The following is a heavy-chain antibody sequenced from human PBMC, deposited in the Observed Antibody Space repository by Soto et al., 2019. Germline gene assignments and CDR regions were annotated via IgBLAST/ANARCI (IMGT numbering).Heavy chain of an antibody. V-gene: IGHV1-69*13. CDR2: IIPIFGTA. J-gene: IGHJ6*02. D-gene: IGHD6-19*01. CDR3: ARDIGAVAGPSYGMDV. Sequence: ASVKVSCKASGGTFSSYAISWVRQAPGQGLEWMGGIIPIFGTANYAQKFQGRVTITADESTSTAYMELSSLRSEDTAVYYCARDIGAVAGPSYGMDVWGQGTTVTVSS. CDR1: GGTFSSYA.